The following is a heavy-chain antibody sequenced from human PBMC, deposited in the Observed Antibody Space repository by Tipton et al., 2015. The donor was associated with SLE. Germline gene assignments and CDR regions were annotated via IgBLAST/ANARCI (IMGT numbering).Heavy chain of an antibody. CDR3: ASILSLDSYVDY. J-gene: IGHJ4*02. D-gene: IGHD5-18*01. V-gene: IGHV5-51*01. Sequence: SPSFQGQVTISADKSISTAYLQWSSLKASDTAMYYCASILSLDSYVDYWGQGTLVTVSS.